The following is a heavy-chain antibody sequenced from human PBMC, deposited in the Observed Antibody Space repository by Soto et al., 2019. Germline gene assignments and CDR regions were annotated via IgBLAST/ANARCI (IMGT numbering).Heavy chain of an antibody. Sequence: SLRLSCAASGGTCVDYAMRWVRQAPGKGLEWVSGISWNSGSIGYADSVKGRFTISRDNAKNSLYLQMNSLRAEDTALYYCAKETDYGDFDYWGQGTLVTVSS. CDR1: GGTCVDYA. J-gene: IGHJ4*02. D-gene: IGHD4-17*01. CDR2: ISWNSGSI. V-gene: IGHV3-9*01. CDR3: AKETDYGDFDY.